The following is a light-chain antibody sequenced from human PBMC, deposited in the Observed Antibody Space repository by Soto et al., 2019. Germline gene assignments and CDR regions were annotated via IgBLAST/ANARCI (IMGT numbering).Light chain of an antibody. CDR1: QSISSY. J-gene: IGKJ1*01. V-gene: IGKV1-39*01. Sequence: DIQMTQSPSSLSASVGDRVTITCRASQSISSYLNWYQQKPGKAPKVLIYDASSLESGVPSRFSGSESGTEFTLTISSLQPDDIATYYCQQDTENSGTFGQGTKVDIK. CDR2: DAS. CDR3: QQDTENSGT.